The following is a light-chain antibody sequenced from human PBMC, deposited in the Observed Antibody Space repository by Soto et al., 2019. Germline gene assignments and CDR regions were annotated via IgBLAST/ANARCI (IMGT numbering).Light chain of an antibody. CDR1: QAIGNY. CDR2: GAT. CDR3: QQCHATPLT. J-gene: IGKJ5*01. V-gene: IGKV1-39*01. Sequence: DIQMTQSPSSLSASVGDRVTITCRASQAIGNYLNWYQQKPGKAPNLLIFGATTLQSGVPSRFSGSGYGTNFTLIISVLRPEDFAIYYCQQCHATPLTFVHGTRL.